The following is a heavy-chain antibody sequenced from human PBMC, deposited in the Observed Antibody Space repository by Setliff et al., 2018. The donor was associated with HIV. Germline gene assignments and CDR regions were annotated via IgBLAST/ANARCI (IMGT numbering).Heavy chain of an antibody. CDR2: ISGSGGST. V-gene: IGHV3-23*01. CDR3: AKTMEPHSSGWYGPTVDAFDI. D-gene: IGHD6-19*01. Sequence: GGSLRLSCAASGFTFSSYAMSWVRQAPGKGLEWVSAISGSGGSTYYADSVKGRFTISRDNSKNTLYLQMNSLRAEDTAVYYCAKTMEPHSSGWYGPTVDAFDIWGQGTMVTVSS. J-gene: IGHJ3*02. CDR1: GFTFSSYA.